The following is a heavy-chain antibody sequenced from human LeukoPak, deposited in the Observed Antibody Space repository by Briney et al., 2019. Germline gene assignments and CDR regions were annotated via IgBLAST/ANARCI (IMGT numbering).Heavy chain of an antibody. CDR1: GYTFTGYC. CDR3: ALLWFGEFRLTNY. J-gene: IGHJ4*02. V-gene: IGHV1-2*02. Sequence: GASVKVSCKASGYTFTGYCMHWVRQAPGQGLEWMGWINPNSGGTNYAQKFQGRVTMTRDTSISTAYMELSRLRSDDTAVYYCALLWFGEFRLTNYWGQGTLVTVSS. CDR2: INPNSGGT. D-gene: IGHD3-10*01.